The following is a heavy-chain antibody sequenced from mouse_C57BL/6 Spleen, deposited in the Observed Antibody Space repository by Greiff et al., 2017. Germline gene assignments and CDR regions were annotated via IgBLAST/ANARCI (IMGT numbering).Heavy chain of an antibody. CDR1: GFTFSDYG. J-gene: IGHJ3*01. CDR2: ISSGSSTI. CDR3: ASVVPFAY. D-gene: IGHD5-1*01. V-gene: IGHV5-17*01. Sequence: EVQLVESGGGLVKPGGSLKLSCAASGFTFSDYGMHWVRQAPEQGLEWVAYISSGSSTIYYAATVKGRFTITRDNAKNTLFLQMTSLRSEDTAMYYCASVVPFAYWGQGTLVTVSA.